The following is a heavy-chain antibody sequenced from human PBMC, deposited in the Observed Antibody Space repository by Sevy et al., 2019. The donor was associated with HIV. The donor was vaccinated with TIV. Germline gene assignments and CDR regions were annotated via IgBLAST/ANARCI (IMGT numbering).Heavy chain of an antibody. CDR1: GFTFGDYA. CDR3: TSRHANYYDSSGDTDY. CDR2: IRSKAYGGTT. D-gene: IGHD3-22*01. Sequence: GSLRLSCTASGFTFGDYAMSWVRQAPGKGLEWVGFIRSKAYGGTTEYAASVKGRFTISRDDSKSIAYLQMNSLKTEDTAVYYCTSRHANYYDSSGDTDYWGQGTLVTVSS. V-gene: IGHV3-49*04. J-gene: IGHJ4*02.